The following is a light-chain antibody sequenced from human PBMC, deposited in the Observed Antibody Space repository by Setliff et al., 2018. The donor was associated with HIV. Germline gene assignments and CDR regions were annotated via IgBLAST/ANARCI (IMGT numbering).Light chain of an antibody. J-gene: IGLJ1*01. V-gene: IGLV1-40*01. CDR1: SSNIGARFS. CDR2: DDN. Sequence: APGQRLTISCTGSSSNIGARFSVHWYQHLPGAAPKLLIYDDNNRPSGVPDRFSGSKSGTSASLAITGLQAEDEADYYCQSYDSSLTGYVFGTGTKVTVL. CDR3: QSYDSSLTGYV.